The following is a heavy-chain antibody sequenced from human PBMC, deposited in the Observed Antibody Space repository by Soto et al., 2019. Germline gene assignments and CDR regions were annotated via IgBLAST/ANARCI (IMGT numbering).Heavy chain of an antibody. V-gene: IGHV3-48*03. Sequence: EVQLVESGGGLVQPGGSLRLSCTASGFTFSSYEMNWVRQAPGKGLEWVSYISSSGSTIYYADSVKGRFTISRDNAKNSLYLQMNSLRAEDTAVYYCARAEQDLDYWGQGTLVTVSS. J-gene: IGHJ4*02. D-gene: IGHD6-13*01. CDR1: GFTFSSYE. CDR3: ARAEQDLDY. CDR2: ISSSGSTI.